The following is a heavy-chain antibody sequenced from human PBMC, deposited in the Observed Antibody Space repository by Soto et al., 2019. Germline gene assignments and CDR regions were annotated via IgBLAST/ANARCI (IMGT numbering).Heavy chain of an antibody. D-gene: IGHD4-17*01. V-gene: IGHV4-59*01. CDR3: AGYDYGDTWDAFDI. CDR2: IYYSGST. J-gene: IGHJ3*02. Sequence: PSETLSLTCTVSGGSISSYYWSWIRQPPGKGLEWIGYIYYSGSTNYNPSLKSRVTISVDTSKNQFSLKLSSVTAADTAVYYCAGYDYGDTWDAFDIWGQGTMVTVS. CDR1: GGSISSYY.